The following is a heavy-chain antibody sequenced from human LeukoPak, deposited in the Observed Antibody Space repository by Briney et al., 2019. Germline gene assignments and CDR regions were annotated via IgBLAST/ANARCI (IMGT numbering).Heavy chain of an antibody. CDR1: GFTFSTYW. V-gene: IGHV3-74*01. J-gene: IGHJ4*02. CDR2: IKGDGSST. CDR3: ARASTTVPNLLDH. D-gene: IGHD4-17*01. Sequence: PGGSLRLSCAASGFTFSTYWMHWVRQARGKGLVWVARIKGDGSSTIYADSVKGRLTISRDNSKNTLYLQTSSLRAEDTAVYYCARASTTVPNLLDHWGRGTLVTVSS.